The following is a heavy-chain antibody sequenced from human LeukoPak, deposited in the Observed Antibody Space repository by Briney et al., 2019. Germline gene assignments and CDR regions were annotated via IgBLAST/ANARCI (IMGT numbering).Heavy chain of an antibody. Sequence: ASVKVSCKASGYTFTSYDINWVRQATGQGLEWMGWMSPNSGNTGYAQKFQGRVTITRNTSISTAYMELSSLRSEDTAVYYCARAKLGYSSGWSDYWGQGTLVIVSS. CDR3: ARAKLGYSSGWSDY. J-gene: IGHJ4*02. V-gene: IGHV1-8*03. CDR1: GYTFTSYD. D-gene: IGHD6-19*01. CDR2: MSPNSGNT.